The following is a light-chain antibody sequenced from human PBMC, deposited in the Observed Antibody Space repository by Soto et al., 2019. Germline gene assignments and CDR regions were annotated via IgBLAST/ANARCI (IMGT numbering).Light chain of an antibody. CDR2: GAS. Sequence: EIVMTQSPATLSVSPGERVTLSCRASQDIRSILAWYQQKPSQAPRPLLCGASIRATCVPATLRGSGSGTEFTLSITSMQSEDFAVYYCQQYKNWPPITFGGGTTV. J-gene: IGKJ4*01. CDR1: QDIRSI. V-gene: IGKV3-15*01. CDR3: QQYKNWPPIT.